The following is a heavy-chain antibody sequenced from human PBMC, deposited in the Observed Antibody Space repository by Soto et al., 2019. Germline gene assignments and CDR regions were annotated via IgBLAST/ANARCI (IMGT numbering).Heavy chain of an antibody. D-gene: IGHD2-8*01. CDR2: ISGSGGST. J-gene: IGHJ5*02. V-gene: IGHV3-23*01. CDR3: AKDPRDSMVYADWFDP. CDR1: GFTFSSYA. Sequence: EVQLLESGGGLVQPRGSLRLSCAASGFTFSSYAMSWVRQAPGKGLEWVSAISGSGGSTYYADSVKGRFTISRDNSKNTLYLQMNSLRAEDTAVYYCAKDPRDSMVYADWFDPWGQGTLVTVSS.